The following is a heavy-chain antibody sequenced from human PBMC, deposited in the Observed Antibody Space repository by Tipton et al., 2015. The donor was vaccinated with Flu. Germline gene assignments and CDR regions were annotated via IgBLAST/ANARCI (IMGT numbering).Heavy chain of an antibody. CDR1: GDSIRSDYF. V-gene: IGHV4-38-2*02. J-gene: IGHJ6*02. Sequence: TLSLTCAVSGDSIRSDYFWGWIRQPPGKGLEWIATIHRSGSTKYNPSLKSRVTISVDTSKNQFSLKLSSVTAADTAVYYCAREEARIAAADLYYYGMDVWGQGTTVTVSS. D-gene: IGHD6-13*01. CDR2: IHRSGST. CDR3: AREEARIAAADLYYYGMDV.